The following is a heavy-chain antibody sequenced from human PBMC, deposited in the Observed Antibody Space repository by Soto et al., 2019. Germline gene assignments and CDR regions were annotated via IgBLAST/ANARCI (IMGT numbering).Heavy chain of an antibody. CDR3: ARGPQLRRKDYSGMDV. V-gene: IGHV4-34*01. CDR1: GGSFSGYY. D-gene: IGHD4-17*01. CDR2: LNHSGST. J-gene: IGHJ6*02. Sequence: QVQQQQWGAGLLKPSETLSLTCAVYGGSFSGYYWSWIRQPPGKGLEWIGELNHSGSTNYNPSLKSRVTISIDTSKNQFSLKLTSVTAADTAVYYCARGPQLRRKDYSGMDVWGQGTTVTVSS.